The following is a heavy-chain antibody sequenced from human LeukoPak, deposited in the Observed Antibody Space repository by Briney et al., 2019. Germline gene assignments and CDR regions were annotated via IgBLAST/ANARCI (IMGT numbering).Heavy chain of an antibody. CDR3: ARGTYYYDSSGYYFDY. V-gene: IGHV4-30-2*01. CDR2: IYHSGST. CDR1: GGSXSXGGYS. J-gene: IGHJ4*02. Sequence: TLXLTCAXSGGSXSXGGYSWSWIRQPPGKGLEWIGYIYHSGSTYYNPSLKSRVTISVDRSKNQFSLKLSSVTAADTAVYYCARGTYYYDSSGYYFDYWGQGTLVTVSS. D-gene: IGHD3-22*01.